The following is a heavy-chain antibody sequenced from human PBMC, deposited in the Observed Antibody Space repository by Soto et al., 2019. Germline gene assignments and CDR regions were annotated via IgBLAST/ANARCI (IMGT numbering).Heavy chain of an antibody. CDR1: GFTFRTSE. CDR3: ASRASR. D-gene: IGHD1-26*01. J-gene: IGHJ3*01. Sequence: GSLRLSCAAAGFTFRTSEMYWVLESPGEGLEWVSYIHPSGQPIFYADSVKGRFTISRDNAKNSLYLQMSSLRAEDSAVYYCASRASRWGQGTMVTVSS. V-gene: IGHV3-48*03. CDR2: IHPSGQPI.